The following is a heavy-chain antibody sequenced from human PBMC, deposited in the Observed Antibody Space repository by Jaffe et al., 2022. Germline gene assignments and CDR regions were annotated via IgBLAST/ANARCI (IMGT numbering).Heavy chain of an antibody. V-gene: IGHV3-9*01. CDR3: AKDNGHNFDY. Sequence: EVQLVESGGGLVQPGRSLRLSCVASGFTFDECAMHWVRQAPGKGLEWVSGISWNSGSIGYADSVKGRFTISRDNAKNSLYLQMNSLRAEDTALYYCAKDNGHNFDYWGQGTLVTVSS. J-gene: IGHJ4*02. D-gene: IGHD2-21*01. CDR1: GFTFDECA. CDR2: ISWNSGSI.